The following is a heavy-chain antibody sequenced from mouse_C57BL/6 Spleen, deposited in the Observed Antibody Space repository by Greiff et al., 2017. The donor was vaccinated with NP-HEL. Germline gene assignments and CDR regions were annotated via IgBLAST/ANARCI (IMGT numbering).Heavy chain of an antibody. Sequence: DVMLVESGGGLVKPGGSLKLSCAASGFTFSDYGMHWVRQAPEKGLEWVAYISSGSSTIYYADTVKGRFTISRDNAKNTLFLQMTSLRSEDTAMYYCARGRFYYVTHYAMDYWGQGTSVTVSS. V-gene: IGHV5-17*01. CDR1: GFTFSDYG. J-gene: IGHJ4*01. CDR3: ARGRFYYVTHYAMDY. CDR2: ISSGSSTI. D-gene: IGHD1-1*01.